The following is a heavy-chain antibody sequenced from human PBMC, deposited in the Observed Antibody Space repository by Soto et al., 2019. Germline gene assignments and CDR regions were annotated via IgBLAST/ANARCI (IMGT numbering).Heavy chain of an antibody. CDR3: ARGTTTSAFSAMDV. CDR1: GFTFSYHA. D-gene: IGHD1-1*01. CDR2: ISYDGDNK. J-gene: IGHJ6*02. Sequence: QVQLVESGGGVVQPRRSLRLSCAASGFTFSYHALNWVRQAPGKGLEWVAVISYDGDNKYIAESVKGRFTISRDNSKNTVSLQMNSLRTEDTAMYFCARGTTTSAFSAMDVWGQGTTVTVSS. V-gene: IGHV3-30-3*01.